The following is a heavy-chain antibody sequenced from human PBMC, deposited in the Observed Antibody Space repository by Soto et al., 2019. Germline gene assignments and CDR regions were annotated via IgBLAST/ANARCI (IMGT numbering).Heavy chain of an antibody. D-gene: IGHD5-18*01. CDR2: IYYSGST. Sequence: SETLSLTCTVSGGSISSYYWSWIRQPPGKGLEWIGYIYYSGSTNYNPSLKSRVTISVDTSKNQFSLKLSSVTAADTAVYYCARGTVSSYGLHYYYYMDVWGKGTTVTVSS. CDR1: GGSISSYY. V-gene: IGHV4-59*01. J-gene: IGHJ6*03. CDR3: ARGTVSSYGLHYYYYMDV.